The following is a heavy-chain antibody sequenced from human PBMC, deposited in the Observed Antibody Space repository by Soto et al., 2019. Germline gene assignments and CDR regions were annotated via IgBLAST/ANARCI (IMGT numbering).Heavy chain of an antibody. J-gene: IGHJ4*02. CDR3: AKLSIAARDDFDY. CDR2: ISGSGGST. Sequence: WWSLRLSCSASVFTFSSYAMSWFRQAPGKGLEWVSAISGSGGSTYYADSVKGRFTISRDNSKNTLYLQMNSLRAEDTAVYYCAKLSIAARDDFDYWGQGTLVTVS. V-gene: IGHV3-23*01. D-gene: IGHD6-6*01. CDR1: VFTFSSYA.